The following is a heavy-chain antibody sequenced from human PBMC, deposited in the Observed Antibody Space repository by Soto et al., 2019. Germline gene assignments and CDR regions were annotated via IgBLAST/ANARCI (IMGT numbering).Heavy chain of an antibody. D-gene: IGHD1-1*01. CDR2: ISSSSSTI. Sequence: EVQLVESRGGLVQPGGSLRLSCAASGFTFSSYSMNWVRQAPGKGLEWVSYISSSSSTIYYADSVKGRFTISRDNAKNSLYLQMNILRDEDTAVYYCASELAALNLFDPWGQGTLVTVSS. J-gene: IGHJ5*02. CDR1: GFTFSSYS. CDR3: ASELAALNLFDP. V-gene: IGHV3-48*02.